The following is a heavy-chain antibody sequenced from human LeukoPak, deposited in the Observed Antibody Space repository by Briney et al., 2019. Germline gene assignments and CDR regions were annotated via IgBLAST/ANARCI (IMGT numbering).Heavy chain of an antibody. V-gene: IGHV4-34*01. CDR1: GGPFSGYY. J-gene: IGHJ4*02. CDR3: ARGSSITIVGVVCAASISPYYFDY. D-gene: IGHD3-3*01. CDR2: INQSGST. Sequence: SETLSLTCSVYGGPFSGYYWSWIRQPPGKGLEWIGEINQSGSTNYNPSLKSRVTISVHTSKNQLSLKLSSVTAADTAVYYCARGSSITIVGVVCAASISPYYFDYWGQGTLVTASS.